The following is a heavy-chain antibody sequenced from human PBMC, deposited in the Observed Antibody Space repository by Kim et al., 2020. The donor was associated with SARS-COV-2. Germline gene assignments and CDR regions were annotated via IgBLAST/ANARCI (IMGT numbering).Heavy chain of an antibody. Sequence: GGSLRLSCSTSGFTFSSYAMTWVRQAPGKGLEWVSSISDSGTNTYYEDSVRGRFTVSRDNSKNTLYLQMDSLKSEDTATYYCAKKAGADCIGGTCYYFDHWGQGTLVTVSS. CDR3: AKKAGADCIGGTCYYFDH. CDR1: GFTFSSYA. V-gene: IGHV3-23*01. J-gene: IGHJ4*02. CDR2: ISDSGTNT. D-gene: IGHD2-15*01.